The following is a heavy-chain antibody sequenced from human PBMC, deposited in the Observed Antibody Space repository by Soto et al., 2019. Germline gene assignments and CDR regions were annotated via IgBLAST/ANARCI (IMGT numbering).Heavy chain of an antibody. J-gene: IGHJ4*02. D-gene: IGHD2-2*01. Sequence: GGSLRLSCAASGFTFSSYAMSWVRQAPGKGLEWVSAISGSGGSTYYADSVKGRFTISRDNSKNTLYLQMSSPRAEGTAVYYCAKSLLLGYCSSTSCYWPVDERGQGTLVTVSS. CDR3: AKSLLLGYCSSTSCYWPVDE. CDR1: GFTFSSYA. V-gene: IGHV3-23*01. CDR2: ISGSGGST.